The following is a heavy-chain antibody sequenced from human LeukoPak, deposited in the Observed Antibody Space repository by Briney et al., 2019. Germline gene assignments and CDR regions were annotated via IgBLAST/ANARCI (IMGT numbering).Heavy chain of an antibody. CDR1: GDSISNYY. Sequence: SETLSLTCAVSGDSISNYYWSWIRQPPGKGLEWIGYTYYSGSTYYNPSLKNRVSISVDTSKNQFSLNLSSVTAADTAVYYCARPYYYDSRIDPWGQGTLVTVSS. CDR3: ARPYYYDSRIDP. J-gene: IGHJ5*02. CDR2: TYYSGST. D-gene: IGHD3-22*01. V-gene: IGHV4-30-4*08.